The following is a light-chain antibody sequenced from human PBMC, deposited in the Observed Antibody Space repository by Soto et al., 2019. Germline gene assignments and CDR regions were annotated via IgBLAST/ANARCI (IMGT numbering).Light chain of an antibody. V-gene: IGKV1-33*01. Sequence: DIPMTQSPSSLSASVRDRVTITCQASQDISSFLNWYQQKPGKAPKLLIYDASSLETGVPSRFSGGGSGTDFTFTISSLQPEDIATYYCQQYGNFPLSFGGGTRVEIK. CDR2: DAS. J-gene: IGKJ4*01. CDR1: QDISSF. CDR3: QQYGNFPLS.